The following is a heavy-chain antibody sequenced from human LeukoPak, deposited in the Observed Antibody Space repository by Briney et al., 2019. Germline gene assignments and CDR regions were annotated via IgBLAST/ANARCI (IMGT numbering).Heavy chain of an antibody. D-gene: IGHD3-10*01. J-gene: IGHJ5*02. Sequence: TSETLSLTCTVSGGSISSYYWSWIRQPPGKGLEWIGYIYYSGSTNYNPSLKSRVTISVDTSKNQFSLKLSSVTAADTAVYYCARATMVRGVRGWFDPWGQGTLVTVSS. CDR1: GGSISSYY. V-gene: IGHV4-59*01. CDR2: IYYSGST. CDR3: ARATMVRGVRGWFDP.